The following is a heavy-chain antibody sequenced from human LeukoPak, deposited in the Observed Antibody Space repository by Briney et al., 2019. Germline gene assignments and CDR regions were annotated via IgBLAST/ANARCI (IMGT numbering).Heavy chain of an antibody. V-gene: IGHV4-30-4*08. D-gene: IGHD1-7*01. CDR2: IYYSGST. J-gene: IGHJ3*02. CDR1: GGSISSGDYY. CDR3: ARVDWNYMGAFDI. Sequence: SETLSLTCTVSGGSISSGDYYWSWIRQPPGKGLEWIGYIYYSGSTYYNPSLKSRVTISVDTSKNQFSLKLSSVTAADTAVYYCARVDWNYMGAFDIWGQGTMVTVSS.